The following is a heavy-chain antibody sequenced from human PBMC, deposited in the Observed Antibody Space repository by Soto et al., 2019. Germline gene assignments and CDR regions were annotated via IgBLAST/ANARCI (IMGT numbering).Heavy chain of an antibody. D-gene: IGHD2-15*01. V-gene: IGHV3-53*01. CDR1: GFVVSETY. CDR3: ARDCGGSSCCPALGA. CDR2: TYSGGST. J-gene: IGHJ5*02. Sequence: EVQVVESGGGLIQPGGSLRLSCAASGFVVSETYMSWVRQAPGRGLQWVSFTYSGGSTYYADSVKGRFTISRDSSRNTLYLQMNSLRVEDTAVYYCARDCGGSSCCPALGAWGQGTLVTVSS.